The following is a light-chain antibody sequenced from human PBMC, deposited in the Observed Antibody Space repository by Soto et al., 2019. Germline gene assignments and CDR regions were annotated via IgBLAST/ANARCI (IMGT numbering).Light chain of an antibody. J-gene: IGKJ2*01. CDR3: QLYGSSPPGYT. Sequence: EIVLTQSPGTLSLSPGEGATLSCRASQSVNSNYVAWYQQKPGQAPRLLIHGASSRAIGVADRFSGSGSGTDFTLNISRLEPEDFVVYYCQLYGSSPPGYTFGQGTKLEIK. CDR2: GAS. CDR1: QSVNSNY. V-gene: IGKV3-20*01.